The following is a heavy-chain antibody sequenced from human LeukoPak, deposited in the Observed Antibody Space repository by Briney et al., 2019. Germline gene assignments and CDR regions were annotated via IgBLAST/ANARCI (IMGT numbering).Heavy chain of an antibody. J-gene: IGHJ4*02. D-gene: IGHD3-22*01. Sequence: ASVKVSFKASGYTFTCYYMHWVRQAPGQGLEWMGWINPNSGGTNYAQKFQGRVTMTRDTSISTAYMELSRLRSDDTAVYYCARGASSGYVNLDYWGQGTLVTVSS. V-gene: IGHV1-2*02. CDR1: GYTFTCYY. CDR2: INPNSGGT. CDR3: ARGASSGYVNLDY.